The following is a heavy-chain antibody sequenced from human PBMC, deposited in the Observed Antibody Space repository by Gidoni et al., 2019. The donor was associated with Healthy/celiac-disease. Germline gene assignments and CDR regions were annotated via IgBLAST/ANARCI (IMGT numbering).Heavy chain of an antibody. CDR1: GFTFSSYA. J-gene: IGHJ4*02. D-gene: IGHD2-15*01. Sequence: EVQLLESGVGLVQPGGSLRLSCAASGFTFSSYAMSWVRQAPGKGLGWGSAISGSGGSTYYADSVKGRFTISRDNSKNTLYLKMNSLRAEDTAVYYCAKVDSEIVVVVAASRKVGYFDYWGQGTLVTVSS. V-gene: IGHV3-23*01. CDR2: ISGSGGST. CDR3: AKVDSEIVVVVAASRKVGYFDY.